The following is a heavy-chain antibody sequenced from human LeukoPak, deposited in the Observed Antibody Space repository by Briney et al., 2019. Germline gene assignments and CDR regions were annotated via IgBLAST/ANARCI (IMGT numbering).Heavy chain of an antibody. D-gene: IGHD3-10*01. V-gene: IGHV3-23*01. CDR1: GFSFTSTA. CDR2: ISGGGVTT. CDR3: AKRVYGYLDY. J-gene: IGHJ4*02. Sequence: PGGSLRLSCAASGFSFTSTAMTWVRQAPGKGLEWVSTISGGGVTTNYADSVKGRFTVSRDNSKNTLYLQMNSLRAEDTAVYYCAKRVYGYLDYWGQGTLVTVSS.